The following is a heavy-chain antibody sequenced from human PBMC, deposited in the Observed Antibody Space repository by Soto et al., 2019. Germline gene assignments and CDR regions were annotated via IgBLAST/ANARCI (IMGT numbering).Heavy chain of an antibody. Sequence: SETLSLTCRVSGAYISYFSWSWIRQPAGKGLEWIGRITINGNTQKNPSFKSRVTMSIDTSRNHFSLNLQSATAADTALYYCARETGQNWTYEAHWGPGTLVTVSS. CDR3: ARETGQNWTYEAH. D-gene: IGHD1-7*01. CDR2: ITINGNT. V-gene: IGHV4-4*07. CDR1: GAYISYFS. J-gene: IGHJ1*01.